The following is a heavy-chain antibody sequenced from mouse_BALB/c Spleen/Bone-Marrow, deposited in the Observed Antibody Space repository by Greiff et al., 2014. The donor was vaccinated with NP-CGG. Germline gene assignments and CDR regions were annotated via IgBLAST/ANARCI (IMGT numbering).Heavy chain of an antibody. V-gene: IGHV1-20*02. Sequence: EVQLQQSGPELVKPGASVKISCKASGYSFTGYFMNWVMQSHGKSLEWIGRINPYNGDTFYNQKFKGKATLTVDKSSSKAHMELRSLASEDSAVYYCARGEDYGRGSWFAYWGQGTLVTVSA. CDR2: INPYNGDT. J-gene: IGHJ3*01. CDR1: GYSFTGYF. D-gene: IGHD2-4*01. CDR3: ARGEDYGRGSWFAY.